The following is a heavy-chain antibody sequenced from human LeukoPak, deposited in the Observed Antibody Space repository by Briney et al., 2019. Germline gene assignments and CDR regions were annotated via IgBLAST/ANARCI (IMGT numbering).Heavy chain of an antibody. CDR1: GFTFSSYA. D-gene: IGHD1-26*01. V-gene: IGHV3-23*01. CDR3: AKGDTTWELPHDY. J-gene: IGHJ4*02. CDR2: ISGTGSST. Sequence: GGSLRLSCAASGFTFSSYAMSWVRQAPGKGLEWVSAISGTGSSTYYADSVKGRFTISRDNSKNTLCLQMNSLRAEDTAVYYCAKGDTTWELPHDYWGQGTLVTVSS.